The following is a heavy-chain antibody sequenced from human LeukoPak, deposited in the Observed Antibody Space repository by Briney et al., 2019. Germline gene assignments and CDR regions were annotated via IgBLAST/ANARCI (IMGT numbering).Heavy chain of an antibody. J-gene: IGHJ5*02. CDR2: ISGSGDST. V-gene: IGHV3-23*01. CDR3: AKDRGPYIGIDNNWFDP. CDR1: GFTFNIYA. D-gene: IGHD1-26*01. Sequence: GGSLRLSCAAPGFTFNIYAMNWVRQPPGKGLEWVSAISGSGDSTYYADSVKGRFTIARDNSKNTLYLHMNSLTAADTAVYYCAKDRGPYIGIDNNWFDPWGQGTLVSVSS.